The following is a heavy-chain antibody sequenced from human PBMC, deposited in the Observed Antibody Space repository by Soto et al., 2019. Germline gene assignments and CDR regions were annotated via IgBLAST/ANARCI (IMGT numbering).Heavy chain of an antibody. J-gene: IGHJ6*02. D-gene: IGHD2-8*01. CDR3: AIGYCTNGVCPDYYYYGMDV. CDR1: GGTFSSYA. Sequence: QVQLVQSGAEVKKPGSSVKVSCKASGGTFSSYAISWVRQAPGQGLEWMGGIIPIFGTANYAQKFQGRVKITADESTSTAYMELSSLRSEDTAVYYCAIGYCTNGVCPDYYYYGMDVWGQGTTVTVSS. CDR2: IIPIFGTA. V-gene: IGHV1-69*12.